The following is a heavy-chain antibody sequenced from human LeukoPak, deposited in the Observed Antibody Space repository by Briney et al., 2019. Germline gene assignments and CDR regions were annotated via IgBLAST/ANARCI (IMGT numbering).Heavy chain of an antibody. V-gene: IGHV3-48*01. Sequence: GGSLRLSCAASGFTFSSYSMNWVRQAPGKGLKWVSYISSSSSTIYSPDSVKGRFTISRDNAKNSLYLQMNSLRAEDTAVYYCARGYGSGSFFVYWGQGTLVTVSS. CDR3: ARGYGSGSFFVY. D-gene: IGHD3-10*01. CDR1: GFTFSSYS. CDR2: ISSSSSTI. J-gene: IGHJ4*02.